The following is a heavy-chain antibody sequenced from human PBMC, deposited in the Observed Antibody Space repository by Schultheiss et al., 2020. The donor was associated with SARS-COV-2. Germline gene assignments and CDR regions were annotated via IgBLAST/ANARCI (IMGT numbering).Heavy chain of an antibody. CDR2: ISSSSSYI. CDR1: GFTFSSYS. J-gene: IGHJ4*02. CDR3: ARVGPSIAARPKGYYFDY. Sequence: GESLKISCAASGFTFSSYSMNWVRQAPGKGLEWVSSISSSSSYIYYADSVKGRFTISRDNAKNSLYLQMNSLRAEDTAVYYCARVGPSIAARPKGYYFDYWGQGTLVTVSS. D-gene: IGHD6-6*01. V-gene: IGHV3-21*01.